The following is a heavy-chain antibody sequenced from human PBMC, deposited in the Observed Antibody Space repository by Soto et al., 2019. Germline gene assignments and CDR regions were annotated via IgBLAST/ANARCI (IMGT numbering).Heavy chain of an antibody. V-gene: IGHV3-23*01. Sequence: LRLSCSASGFTFGTTDMSWVRQAPGEGLEWVSTIDGSGGITYYADSVKGRFTISRDNSRNTVYLQMNSLRGDDTALYYCVKNSGWFNTWGQGALVTVSS. CDR1: GFTFGTTD. CDR2: IDGSGGIT. J-gene: IGHJ5*02. D-gene: IGHD3-10*01. CDR3: VKNSGWFNT.